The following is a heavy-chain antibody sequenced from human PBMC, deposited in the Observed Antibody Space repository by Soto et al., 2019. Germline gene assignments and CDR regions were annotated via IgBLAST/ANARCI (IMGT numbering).Heavy chain of an antibody. J-gene: IGHJ3*02. CDR3: ARDFGYCSGGSCFGDAFDI. D-gene: IGHD2-15*01. Sequence: ASVKVSCKASGYTFTSYGISWVRQAPGQGLEWMGRISAYNGNTNYAQKLQGRVTMTTDTSTSTAYMELRSLRSDDTAVYYCARDFGYCSGGSCFGDAFDIWGQGTMVTVSS. V-gene: IGHV1-18*04. CDR2: ISAYNGNT. CDR1: GYTFTSYG.